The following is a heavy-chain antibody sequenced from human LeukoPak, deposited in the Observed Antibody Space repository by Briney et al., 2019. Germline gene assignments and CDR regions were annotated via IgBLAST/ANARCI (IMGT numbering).Heavy chain of an antibody. CDR3: ARESGYYDFWSGYYYYYMDV. V-gene: IGHV1-8*01. D-gene: IGHD3-3*01. J-gene: IGHJ6*03. Sequence: ASVKVSCKASGYTFTSYDINWVRQATGQGLEWMGWMNPNSGNTGYAQKFQGRVTMTRNTSISTAYMELSSLRSEDTAVYCCARESGYYDFWSGYYYYYMDVWGKGTTVTVSS. CDR1: GYTFTSYD. CDR2: MNPNSGNT.